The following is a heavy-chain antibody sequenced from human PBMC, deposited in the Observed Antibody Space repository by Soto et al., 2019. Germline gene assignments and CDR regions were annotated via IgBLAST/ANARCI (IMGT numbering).Heavy chain of an antibody. D-gene: IGHD1-26*01. CDR1: GFTFSNAG. J-gene: IGHJ4*02. CDR2: IKSKTDGGTT. V-gene: IGHV3-15*01. CDR3: TTVVGANMPWLSDFDY. Sequence: XGSLGLTFAASGFTFSNAGMSWVRQAPGKGLEWVGRIKSKTDGGTTDYAAPVKGRFTISRDDSKNTLYLQMNSLKTEDTAVYYCTTVVGANMPWLSDFDYWGQGTLVTVSS.